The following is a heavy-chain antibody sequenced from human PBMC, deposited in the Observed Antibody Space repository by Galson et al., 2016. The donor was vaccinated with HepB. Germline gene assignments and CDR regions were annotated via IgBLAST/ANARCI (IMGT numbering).Heavy chain of an antibody. J-gene: IGHJ6*03. CDR1: GFTFSSFA. D-gene: IGHD3-3*01. Sequence: SLRLSCAASGFTFSSFAMSWVRQAPGKGLEWVAVISNDGLNQYYADSVKGRFVISRDNFKNTLYLQLNSLRTDDTATYYRAKGVVRFLEWISYGGYYMDIWGKGATVTVSS. CDR3: AKGVVRFLEWISYGGYYMDI. V-gene: IGHV3-30*09. CDR2: ISNDGLNQ.